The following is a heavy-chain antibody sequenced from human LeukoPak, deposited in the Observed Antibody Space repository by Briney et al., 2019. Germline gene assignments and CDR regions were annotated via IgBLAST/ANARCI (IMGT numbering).Heavy chain of an antibody. CDR3: ARGYSSSLEYFQH. Sequence: SETLSPTCAVYGGSLNGHYWSWIRQPPGKGLEWIGEGSESGGTKFNPSLKSRVTISADTSKNQFSLKLSSVTAADTAVYYCARGYSSSLEYFQHWGQGTLVTVSS. CDR1: GGSLNGHY. D-gene: IGHD6-13*01. V-gene: IGHV4-34*01. J-gene: IGHJ1*01. CDR2: GSESGGT.